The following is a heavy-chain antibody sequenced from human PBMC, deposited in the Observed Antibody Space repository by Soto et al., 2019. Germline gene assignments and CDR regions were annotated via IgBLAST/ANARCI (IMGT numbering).Heavy chain of an antibody. CDR1: GFTFSNAW. Sequence: GRSLRLSCAASGFTFSNAWMNWVRQAPGKGLEWVGRIKSKTDGGTTDYAAPVKGRFTISRDDSKNTLYLQMNSLKTEDTAVYYCTTDPMTYYYDSSGYLIFDYWGQGTLVTAPQ. J-gene: IGHJ4*02. CDR2: IKSKTDGGTT. D-gene: IGHD3-22*01. V-gene: IGHV3-15*07. CDR3: TTDPMTYYYDSSGYLIFDY.